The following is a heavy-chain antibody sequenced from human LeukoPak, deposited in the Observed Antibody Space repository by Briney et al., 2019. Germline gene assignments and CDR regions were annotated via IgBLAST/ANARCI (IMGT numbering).Heavy chain of an antibody. CDR1: GGSFSGYY. J-gene: IGHJ5*02. D-gene: IGHD1-26*01. V-gene: IGHV4-34*01. CDR3: ARHTPIYSGSYGFDP. CDR2: INHSGST. Sequence: PSETLSLTCAVYGGSFSGYYWSWIRQPPGKGLEWIGEINHSGSTNYNPSLKSRVTISVDTSKNQFSLKLSSVTAADTAVYYCARHTPIYSGSYGFDPWGQGTLVTVSS.